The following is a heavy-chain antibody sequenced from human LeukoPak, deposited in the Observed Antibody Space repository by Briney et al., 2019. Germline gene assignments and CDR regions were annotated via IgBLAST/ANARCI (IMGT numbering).Heavy chain of an antibody. CDR3: AKDRFETETFFDF. J-gene: IGHJ4*02. CDR1: GFTFSNYG. Sequence: GGSLRLSCEASGFTFSNYGMPWVRQAPGKGVEWVAVIGYDEGSKYYGESVQGRFSISRDNSQNTLYLHMNSLKGEDTAVYYCAKDRFETETFFDFWGRATLVSVSS. V-gene: IGHV3-30*18. D-gene: IGHD3-3*01. CDR2: IGYDEGSK.